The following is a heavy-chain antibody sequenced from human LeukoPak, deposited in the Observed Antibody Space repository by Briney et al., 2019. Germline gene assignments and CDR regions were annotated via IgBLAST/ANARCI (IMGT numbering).Heavy chain of an antibody. CDR2: IYPGDSDT. Sequence: GESLKISCKGSGYSFTSYWIGWVRQMPGKGLEWMGIIYPGDSDTRYSPSFQGQVTISADKSISTAYLQWSSLKALDTAMYYCARHGSGYSGYASSYYYYYYMDVWGKGTTVTVSS. V-gene: IGHV5-51*01. D-gene: IGHD5-12*01. CDR3: ARHGSGYSGYASSYYYYYYMDV. J-gene: IGHJ6*03. CDR1: GYSFTSYW.